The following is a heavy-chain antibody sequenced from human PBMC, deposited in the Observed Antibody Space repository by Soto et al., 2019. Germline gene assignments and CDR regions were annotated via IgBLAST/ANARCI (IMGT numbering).Heavy chain of an antibody. J-gene: IGHJ5*02. CDR1: GGSFRGYY. D-gene: IGHD3-9*01. CDR3: ARRYDILTGYYNRYNWFDP. Sequence: SETLSLTCAVYGGSFRGYYWSWIRQPPGKGLEWIGEINHSGSTNYNPSLKSRVTISVDTSKNQFPLKLSSVTAADTAVYYCARRYDILTGYYNRYNWFDPWGQGTLVTVSS. CDR2: INHSGST. V-gene: IGHV4-34*01.